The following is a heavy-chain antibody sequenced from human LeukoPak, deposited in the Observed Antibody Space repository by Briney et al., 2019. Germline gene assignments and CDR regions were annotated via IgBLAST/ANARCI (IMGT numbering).Heavy chain of an antibody. V-gene: IGHV1-18*01. J-gene: IGHJ6*02. CDR2: ISAYNGNT. CDR3: ARVGTDYDFWSGYPWSYYGMDV. D-gene: IGHD3-3*01. CDR1: GGTFSSYA. Sequence: GASVKVSCKASGGTFSSYAISWVRQAPGQGLEWMGWISAYNGNTNYAQKLQGRVTMTTDTSTSTAYMELRSLRSDDTAVYYCARVGTDYDFWSGYPWSYYGMDVWGQGTTVTVSS.